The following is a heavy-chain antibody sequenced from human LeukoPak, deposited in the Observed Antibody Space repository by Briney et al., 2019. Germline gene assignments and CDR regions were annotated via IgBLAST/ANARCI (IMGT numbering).Heavy chain of an antibody. CDR3: ARVGSSGWYGYYYYYYYMDV. CDR2: ISSSSYI. CDR1: GFTFSSCS. J-gene: IGHJ6*03. Sequence: PGGSLRLSCAASGFTFSSCSMNWVRQAPGKGLEWVSSISSSSYIYYADSVKGQFTISRDNAKNSLYLQMNSLRAEDTAVYYCARVGSSGWYGYYYYYYYMDVWGKGTTVTVSS. V-gene: IGHV3-21*01. D-gene: IGHD6-19*01.